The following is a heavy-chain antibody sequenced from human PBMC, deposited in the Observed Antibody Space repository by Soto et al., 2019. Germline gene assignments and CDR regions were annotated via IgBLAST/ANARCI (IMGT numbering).Heavy chain of an antibody. CDR3: ARLVYDTRLDYLYFDF. D-gene: IGHD3-16*01. J-gene: IGHJ4*02. CDR2: IFHDGTA. Sequence: SETLSLTCTVSGVSISSGNWWTWVRQSPRKGLEYIGEIFHDGTANYFPSFERRVAMSVDKSKNQFSLKLTSVSAADAAIYYCARLVYDTRLDYLYFDFWGQGAQVTVSS. V-gene: IGHV4-4*02. CDR1: GVSISSGNW.